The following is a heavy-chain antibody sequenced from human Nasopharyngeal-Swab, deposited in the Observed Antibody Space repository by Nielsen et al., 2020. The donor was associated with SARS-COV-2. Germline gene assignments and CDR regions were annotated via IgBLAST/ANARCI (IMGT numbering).Heavy chain of an antibody. CDR2: IYSGGST. Sequence: GESLKISCAASGFIVSSNYMSWVRQAPGKGLEWVSVIYSGGSTYYADSVKGRFTISRDNSKNTLYLMNSLRAEDTAVYYCARAGTYYDILTGYYKGGIDYWGQGTLVTVSS. D-gene: IGHD3-9*01. J-gene: IGHJ4*02. CDR3: ARAGTYYDILTGYYKGGIDY. CDR1: GFIVSSNY. V-gene: IGHV3-66*01.